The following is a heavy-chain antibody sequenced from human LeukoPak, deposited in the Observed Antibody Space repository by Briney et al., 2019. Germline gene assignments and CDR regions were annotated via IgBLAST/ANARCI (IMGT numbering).Heavy chain of an antibody. CDR2: INPNSGGT. V-gene: IGHV1-2*02. CDR1: VGTFRSYA. Sequence: ASVRLSCEASVGTFRSYAISWVRQAPGQGLEWMGWINPNSGGTNYAQKFQGRVTMTRDTSISTAYMELSRLRSDDTAVYYCARDSLSSGLPFDYWGQGTLVTVSS. CDR3: ARDSLSSGLPFDY. D-gene: IGHD3-22*01. J-gene: IGHJ4*02.